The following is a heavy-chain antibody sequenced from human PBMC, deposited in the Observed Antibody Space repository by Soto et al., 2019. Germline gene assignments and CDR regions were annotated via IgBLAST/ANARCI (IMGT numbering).Heavy chain of an antibody. J-gene: IGHJ4*02. CDR2: IWYDGSNK. Sequence: GGSLRLSCAASGFTFSSYGMHWVRQAPGKGLEWVAVIWYDGSNKYYADSVKGRFTISRDNSKNTLYLQMNSLRAEDTAVYYCARDVVVEEATGYFDYWGQGTLVTVSS. CDR1: GFTFSSYG. D-gene: IGHD2-2*01. V-gene: IGHV3-33*01. CDR3: ARDVVVEEATGYFDY.